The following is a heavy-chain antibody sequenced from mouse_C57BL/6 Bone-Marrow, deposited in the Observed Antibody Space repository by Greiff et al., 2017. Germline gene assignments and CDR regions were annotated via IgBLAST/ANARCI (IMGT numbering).Heavy chain of an antibody. Sequence: EVLLVESGGGLVQPGGSMSLSCVASGFTFTNYYMSWVRQPPGKALEWFAFIRKKSNSYTTDYGASVKGRFTISRDDSKSSLYLQMNDLRAEDSAIYYCARHDDYDVDYWGQGTTLTVSS. V-gene: IGHV7-3*01. J-gene: IGHJ2*01. D-gene: IGHD2-4*01. CDR1: GFTFTNYY. CDR2: IRKKSNSYTT. CDR3: ARHDDYDVDY.